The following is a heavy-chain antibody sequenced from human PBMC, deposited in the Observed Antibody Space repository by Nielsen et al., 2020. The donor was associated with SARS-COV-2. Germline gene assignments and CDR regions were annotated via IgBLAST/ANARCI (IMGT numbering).Heavy chain of an antibody. Sequence: GESLKISCAASGFTFSSYAMSWVRQAPGKGLEWVSAISGSGGSTYYADSVKGRFTISRDNSKNTLYLQMNSLRAEDTAVYYCAKDLNVKYYDFWIPAFDYWGQGTLVTVSS. D-gene: IGHD3-3*01. J-gene: IGHJ4*02. CDR2: ISGSGGST. CDR3: AKDLNVKYYDFWIPAFDY. V-gene: IGHV3-23*01. CDR1: GFTFSSYA.